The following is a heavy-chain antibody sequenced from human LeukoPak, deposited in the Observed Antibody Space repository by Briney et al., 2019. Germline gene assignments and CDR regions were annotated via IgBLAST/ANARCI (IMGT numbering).Heavy chain of an antibody. D-gene: IGHD6-13*01. Sequence: SVKVSCKASGGTFSSYAISWVRQAPGQGLEWMGGIIPIFGTANYAQKFQGRVTITTDESTSTAYMELSSLRSEDTAVYYCARVPAAAGTEDYYYYYMDVWGKGTTVTVSS. J-gene: IGHJ6*03. V-gene: IGHV1-69*05. CDR3: ARVPAAAGTEDYYYYYMDV. CDR2: IIPIFGTA. CDR1: GGTFSSYA.